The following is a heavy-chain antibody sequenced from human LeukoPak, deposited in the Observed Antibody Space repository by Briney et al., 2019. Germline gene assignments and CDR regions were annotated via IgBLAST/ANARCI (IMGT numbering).Heavy chain of an antibody. CDR3: ARDDLEWFMKGGNYFDY. CDR2: ISAYNGNT. CDR1: GYTFTSYG. Sequence: ASVKVSCKASGYTFTSYGISWVRQAPGQGLEWMGWISAYNGNTNYAQKLQGRVTMTTDTSTSTAYMELRSLRSDDTAVYYCARDDLEWFMKGGNYFDYWGQGTLVTVSS. D-gene: IGHD3-3*01. V-gene: IGHV1-18*01. J-gene: IGHJ4*02.